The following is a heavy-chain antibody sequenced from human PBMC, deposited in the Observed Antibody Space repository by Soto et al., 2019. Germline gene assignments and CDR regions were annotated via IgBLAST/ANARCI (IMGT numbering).Heavy chain of an antibody. CDR1: GGSISSYY. CDR3: ARDWPSGVTRPGAFDI. Sequence: SETLSLTCTVSGGSISSYYWSWIRQPPGKGLEWIGYIYYSGSTNYNPSLKSRVTISVDTSKNQSSLKLSSVTAADTAVYYCARDWPSGVTRPGAFDIWGQGTMVTVSS. CDR2: IYYSGST. D-gene: IGHD1-26*01. V-gene: IGHV4-59*01. J-gene: IGHJ3*02.